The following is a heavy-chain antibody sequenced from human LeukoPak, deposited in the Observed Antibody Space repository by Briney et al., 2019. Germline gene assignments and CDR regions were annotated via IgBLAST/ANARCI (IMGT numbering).Heavy chain of an antibody. Sequence: GGSLRLSCAASGFTFSSYTMNWVRQPPGKGLEWVSNIGTSSTTIYYADSVKGRFTISRDNSKSTLYLQMNSLRAEDTAVYYCARGRWVYDSSGFYSDYWGQGTLVTVSS. D-gene: IGHD3-22*01. V-gene: IGHV3-48*01. CDR1: GFTFSSYT. CDR2: IGTSSTTI. J-gene: IGHJ4*02. CDR3: ARGRWVYDSSGFYSDY.